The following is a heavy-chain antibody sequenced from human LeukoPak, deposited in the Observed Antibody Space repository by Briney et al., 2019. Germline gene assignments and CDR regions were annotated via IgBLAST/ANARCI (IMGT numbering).Heavy chain of an antibody. CDR3: AKDPPRVTMIVVVRNT. V-gene: IGHV3-7*03. D-gene: IGHD3-22*01. CDR2: IKQDGSEK. Sequence: GGSLRLSCAASGFTFSSYWMSWVRQAPGKGLEWVANIKQDGSEKYYVDSVKGRFTISRDNAKNSLYLQMNSLRAEDTAVYYCAKDPPRVTMIVVVRNTWGQGTLVTVSS. J-gene: IGHJ5*02. CDR1: GFTFSSYW.